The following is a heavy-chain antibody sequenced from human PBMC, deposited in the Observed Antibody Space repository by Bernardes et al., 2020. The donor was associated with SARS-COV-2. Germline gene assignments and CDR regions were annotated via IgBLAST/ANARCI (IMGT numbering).Heavy chain of an antibody. V-gene: IGHV3-74*01. CDR2: SNEDGTIT. Sequence: GGSLRLSCTASGFTFSSFWMHWVRQAPGKGLVWVSRSNEDGTITDYADSVKGRFTISRDNAKNTLYLQMNSLRAEDTAVYYCGRDLAGWGSLWGQGTLVTVSS. CDR3: GRDLAGWGSL. J-gene: IGHJ4*02. D-gene: IGHD3-10*01. CDR1: GFTFSSFW.